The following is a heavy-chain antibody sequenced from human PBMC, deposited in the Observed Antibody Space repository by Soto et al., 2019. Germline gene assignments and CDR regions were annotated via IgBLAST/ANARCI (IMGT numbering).Heavy chain of an antibody. D-gene: IGHD6-19*01. CDR2: INAGNGNT. Sequence: SVKVSCKASGYTFTIYAMHGVLQSGLQRRDGMGWINAGNGNTKYSQKFQGRVTITRDTSASTAYMELSSLRSEDTAVYYCARDRVAVAGTNFYYYYYGMDVWGQGTTVTVSS. V-gene: IGHV1-3*01. CDR3: ARDRVAVAGTNFYYYYYGMDV. J-gene: IGHJ6*02. CDR1: GYTFTIYA.